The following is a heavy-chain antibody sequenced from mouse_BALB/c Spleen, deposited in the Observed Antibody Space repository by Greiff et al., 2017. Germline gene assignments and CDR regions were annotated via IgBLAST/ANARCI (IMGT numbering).Heavy chain of an antibody. D-gene: IGHD1-1*01. V-gene: IGHV14-3*02. CDR1: GFNIKDTY. CDR3: ARDYYYGSSLAWFAY. J-gene: IGHJ3*01. CDR2: IDPANGNT. Sequence: EVKLVESGAELVKPGASVKLSCTASGFNIKDTYMHWVKQRPEQGLEWIGRIDPANGNTKYDPKFQGKATITADTSSNTAYLQLSSLTSEDTAVYYCARDYYYGSSLAWFAYWGQGTLVTVSA.